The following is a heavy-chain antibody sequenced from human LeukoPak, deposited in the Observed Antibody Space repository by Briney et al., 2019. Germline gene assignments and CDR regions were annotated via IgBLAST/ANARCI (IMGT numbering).Heavy chain of an antibody. CDR1: GFTFDDYA. J-gene: IGHJ4*02. CDR3: AKDGYRYGSGSYCAY. V-gene: IGHV3-43*02. Sequence: PGGSLRLSCAASGFTFDDYAIHWVRQAPGKGLEWVSLISGDGGSTYYADSVKGRFTISRDNSKNSLYLQMNSLRTEDTALYYCAKDGYRYGSGSYCAYWGQGTLVTVSS. D-gene: IGHD3-10*01. CDR2: ISGDGGST.